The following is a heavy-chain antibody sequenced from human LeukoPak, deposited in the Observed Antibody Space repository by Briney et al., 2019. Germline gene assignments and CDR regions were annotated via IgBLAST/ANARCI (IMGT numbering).Heavy chain of an antibody. Sequence: ASVKVSCKASGYTFTSYYMHWVRQAPGQGLEWMGIINPSGGSTSYAQKFQGRVTMTRDTSTSTVYIELSSLRSEDTAVYYCARDLSTRVLLWFGTVKGDNWFDPWGQGTLVTVSS. J-gene: IGHJ5*02. D-gene: IGHD3-10*01. V-gene: IGHV1-46*01. CDR2: INPSGGST. CDR3: ARDLSTRVLLWFGTVKGDNWFDP. CDR1: GYTFTSYY.